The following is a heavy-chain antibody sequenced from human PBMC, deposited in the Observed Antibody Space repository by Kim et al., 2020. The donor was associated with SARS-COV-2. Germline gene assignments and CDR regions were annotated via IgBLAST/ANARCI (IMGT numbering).Heavy chain of an antibody. CDR3: ARDSGVGDLDY. V-gene: IGHV3-33*08. Sequence: GGSLRLSCAASGFTFSSYGMHWVRQAPGKGLEWVAVIWYDGSNKYYADSVKGRFTISRDNSKNTLYLQMNSLRAEDTAVYYCARDSGVGDLDYWGQGTLVTVSS. CDR2: IWYDGSNK. J-gene: IGHJ4*02. D-gene: IGHD1-26*01. CDR1: GFTFSSYG.